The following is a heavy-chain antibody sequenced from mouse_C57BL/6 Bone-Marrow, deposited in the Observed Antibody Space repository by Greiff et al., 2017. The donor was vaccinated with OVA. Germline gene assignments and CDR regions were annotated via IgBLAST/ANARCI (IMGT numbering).Heavy chain of an antibody. V-gene: IGHV1-54*01. CDR1: GYAFTNYL. CDR3: ARPSGTGAMDY. CDR2: INPGSGGT. Sequence: VQLQQSGAELVRPGTSVKVSCKASGYAFTNYLIEWVKQRPGQGLEWIGVINPGSGGTNYNEKFKGKATLTADKSSSTAYMQLSSLTSEDSAVYFCARPSGTGAMDYWGQGTSVTVSS. D-gene: IGHD3-3*01. J-gene: IGHJ4*01.